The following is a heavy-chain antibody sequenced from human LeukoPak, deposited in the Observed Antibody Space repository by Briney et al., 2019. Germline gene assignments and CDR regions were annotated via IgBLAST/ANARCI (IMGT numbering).Heavy chain of an antibody. Sequence: ASVKVSCMASGYTFTSYGITWVRQAPGPGLEWMGWINANNGNTNYAQNRQGRVTMTRDTSTSTAYMELRSLRSDDTAVYYCARGPIAAAGDYWGQGTLVTVSS. CDR1: GYTFTSYG. CDR2: INANNGNT. CDR3: ARGPIAAAGDY. D-gene: IGHD6-13*01. J-gene: IGHJ4*02. V-gene: IGHV1-18*01.